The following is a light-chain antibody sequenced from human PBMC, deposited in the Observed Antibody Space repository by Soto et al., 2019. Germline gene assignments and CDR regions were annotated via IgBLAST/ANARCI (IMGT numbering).Light chain of an antibody. J-gene: IGKJ1*01. CDR2: EAS. CDR3: QQYNVYSWT. CDR1: QGISSY. Sequence: AIRITQSPSSLSASTVDRVTITCRASQGISSYLAWYQQKPGKAPKLLIYEASSLEKGVPARFGGSGSGTEFTLTISSLQPDDFATYYCQQYNVYSWTFGQGTKVDI. V-gene: IGKV1-8*01.